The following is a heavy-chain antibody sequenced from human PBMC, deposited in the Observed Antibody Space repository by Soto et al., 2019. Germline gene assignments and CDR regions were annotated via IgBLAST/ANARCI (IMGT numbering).Heavy chain of an antibody. Sequence: QVQLVQSGAEVKKPGASVKVSCKASGYTFTSYDINWVRQATGQGLEWMGWMNPNSGNTGYAQKFQGRVTMTRSTSISTAYMELRSLRSEDTAVYYCARAIAAAGIVDFDYWGQGTLVTVSS. J-gene: IGHJ4*02. V-gene: IGHV1-8*01. CDR3: ARAIAAAGIVDFDY. CDR2: MNPNSGNT. D-gene: IGHD6-13*01. CDR1: GYTFTSYD.